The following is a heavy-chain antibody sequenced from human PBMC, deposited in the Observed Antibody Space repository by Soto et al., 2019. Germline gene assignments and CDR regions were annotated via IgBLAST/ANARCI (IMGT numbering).Heavy chain of an antibody. J-gene: IGHJ6*02. CDR1: GGSFSGYY. D-gene: IGHD6-13*01. Sequence: SETLSLTCAVYGGSFSGYYWSWIRQPPGKGLEWIGEINHSGSTNYNPSLKSRVTISVDTSKNQFSLKLSSVTAADTAVYYCARGPHAVAEAGHYGMDVWGQGTTVSVSS. CDR3: ARGPHAVAEAGHYGMDV. CDR2: INHSGST. V-gene: IGHV4-34*01.